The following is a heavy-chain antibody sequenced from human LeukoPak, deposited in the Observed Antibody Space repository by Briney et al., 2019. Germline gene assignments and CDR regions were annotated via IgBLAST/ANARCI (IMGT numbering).Heavy chain of an antibody. CDR1: VGPFSSYA. D-gene: IGHD6-19*01. V-gene: IGHV1-69*13. J-gene: IGHJ5*02. Sequence: GASVKVSCKASVGPFSSYAISWVRQAPGQGLEWMGGIIPIFGTANYAQKFQGRVTITADESTSTAYMELSSLRSEDTAVYYCARSQWLVKDWFDPWGQGTLVTVSS. CDR2: IIPIFGTA. CDR3: ARSQWLVKDWFDP.